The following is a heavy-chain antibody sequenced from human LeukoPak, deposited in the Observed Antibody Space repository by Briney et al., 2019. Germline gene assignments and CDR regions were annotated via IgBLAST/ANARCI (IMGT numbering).Heavy chain of an antibody. Sequence: GGSLRLSCAASGFTFSSYSMNWVRQAPGKGLEWVSSISSSSSYIYYADSVKGRFTISRDNPKNSLYLQMNSLRAEDTALYYCARGVSILWWSLDYWGQGNLLTVSS. D-gene: IGHD2-21*01. CDR3: ARGVSILWWSLDY. CDR1: GFTFSSYS. V-gene: IGHV3-21*01. CDR2: ISSSSSYI. J-gene: IGHJ4*02.